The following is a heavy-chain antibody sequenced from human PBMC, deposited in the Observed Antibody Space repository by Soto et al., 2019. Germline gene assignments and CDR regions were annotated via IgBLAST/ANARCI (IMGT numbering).Heavy chain of an antibody. CDR1: GYTFTSYA. J-gene: IGHJ4*02. Sequence: QVQLVQSGAEEKKPGASVKVSCKAPGYTFTSYAMHWVRQAPGQRLEWMGWINAGNGNTKYSQKFQGRVNITRDTSASTVYMELSSLRSEDTAVYYCARSIVVVTALDYWGQGTLVTVSS. CDR3: ARSIVVVTALDY. D-gene: IGHD2-21*02. V-gene: IGHV1-3*05. CDR2: INAGNGNT.